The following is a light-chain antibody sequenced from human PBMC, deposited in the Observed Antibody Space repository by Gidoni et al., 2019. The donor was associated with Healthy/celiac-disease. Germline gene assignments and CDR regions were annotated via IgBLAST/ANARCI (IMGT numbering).Light chain of an antibody. CDR3: QQSSSTRWT. V-gene: IGKV1-39*01. CDR2: AAA. J-gene: IGKJ1*01. CDR1: KSISSY. Sequence: DTQMTQSPYSLSASVGDRVTIPCRASKSISSYFNWYQQKPGKAPKLLIYAAASLQSVGPSRFSGSASWTDFTLTSSSLQPEDFATYYCQQSSSTRWTFGQGTKVEIK.